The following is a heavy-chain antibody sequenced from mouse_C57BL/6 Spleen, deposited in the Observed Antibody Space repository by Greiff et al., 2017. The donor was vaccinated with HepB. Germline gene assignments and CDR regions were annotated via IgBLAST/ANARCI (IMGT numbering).Heavy chain of an antibody. CDR1: GYTFTEYT. J-gene: IGHJ2*01. V-gene: IGHV1-62-2*01. Sequence: QVQLKQSGAELVKPGASVKLSCKASGYTFTEYTIHWVKQRSGQGLEWIGWFYPGSGSIKYNEKFKDKATLTADKSSSTVYMELSRVTSEDSAVYCCAGHARYDDDVRDYCDYWGQGTTLTVSS. CDR3: AGHARYDDDVRDYCDY. CDR2: FYPGSGSI. D-gene: IGHD2-4*01.